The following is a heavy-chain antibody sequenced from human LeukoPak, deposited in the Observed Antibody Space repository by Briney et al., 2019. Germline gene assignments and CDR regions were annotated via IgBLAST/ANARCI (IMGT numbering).Heavy chain of an antibody. CDR1: GFTFSSYA. D-gene: IGHD6-13*01. J-gene: IGHJ4*02. V-gene: IGHV3-30-3*01. CDR2: ISYDGSNK. Sequence: GGSLRLSCAASGFTFSSYAMHWVRQAPGKGLEWVAVISYDGSNKYYADSVKGRFTISRDNSKNTLYLQMNSLRAEDTAVYYCAKDMGRLGPRQQLVFDYWGQGTLVTVSS. CDR3: AKDMGRLGPRQQLVFDY.